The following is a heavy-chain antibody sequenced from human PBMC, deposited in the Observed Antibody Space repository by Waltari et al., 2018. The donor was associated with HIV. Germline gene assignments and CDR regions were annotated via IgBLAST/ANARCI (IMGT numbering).Heavy chain of an antibody. CDR2: INHSGST. D-gene: IGHD3-3*01. J-gene: IGHJ4*02. CDR3: ARVYDYWSSYHFDS. Sequence: QVHLQQWSAGLLKPSETLSLTCAGYGDSFSGYYWSWIRQPPAKGLGWIGEINHSGSTNYNPSLTSRVTISVDTSKNQFSRNLCAVTAADTDVYYCARVYDYWSSYHFDSWGQGTPVTVSS. V-gene: IGHV4-34*01. CDR1: GDSFSGYY.